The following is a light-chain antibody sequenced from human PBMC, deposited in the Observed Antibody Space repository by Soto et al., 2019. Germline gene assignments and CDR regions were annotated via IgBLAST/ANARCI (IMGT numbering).Light chain of an antibody. CDR1: QSVSTW. J-gene: IGKJ2*01. V-gene: IGKV1-5*01. CDR2: DAS. CDR3: QQYDNYPYT. Sequence: DIQMTQSPSTLSASVGDRVTITCRASQSVSTWLAWYQQKPGKAPKPLISDASSLQSGVPSRFSGRGSGTEFTLTISSLQPDDFATYYCQQYDNYPYTFGQGTKVDIK.